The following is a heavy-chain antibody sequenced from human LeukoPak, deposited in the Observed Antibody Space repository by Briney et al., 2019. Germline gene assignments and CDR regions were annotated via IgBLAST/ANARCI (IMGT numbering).Heavy chain of an antibody. J-gene: IGHJ4*02. CDR2: ISYDGSNK. V-gene: IGHV3-30-3*01. CDR3: ARDMYSSSWSFDY. Sequence: GGPLRLPCAASGFTFSSYAMSWVRQAPGKGLEWVAVISYDGSNKYYADSVKGRFTISRDNSKNTLYLQMNSLRAEDTAAYYCARDMYSSSWSFDYWGQGTLVTVSS. D-gene: IGHD6-13*01. CDR1: GFTFSSYA.